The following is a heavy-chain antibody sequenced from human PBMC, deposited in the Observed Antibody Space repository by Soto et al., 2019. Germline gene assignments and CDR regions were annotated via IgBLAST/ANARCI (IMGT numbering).Heavy chain of an antibody. CDR2: ISSTSNTI. Sequence: GGSLRLSCAASGISFSSYSMNWVRQAPGKGLEWVSYISSTSNTIYYADSVKGRFTISRDNAKNSLCLQMNSLRDEDTAVYYCARAKYSEDYIYYYYGMDVWGQGTTVTVSS. V-gene: IGHV3-48*02. CDR1: GISFSSYS. D-gene: IGHD5-12*01. CDR3: ARAKYSEDYIYYYYGMDV. J-gene: IGHJ6*02.